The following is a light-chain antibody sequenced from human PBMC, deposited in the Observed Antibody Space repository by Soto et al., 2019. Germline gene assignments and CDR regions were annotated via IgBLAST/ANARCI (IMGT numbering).Light chain of an antibody. Sequence: EIVMTQSPATLSVSPGARAPLSCRASQSVSSNLAWYPQKPGQAPRLLIYGASTRATGIPARFSGSGSGTEFTLTISSLQSEDFAVYYCQQYNNWPLTVGGGTKV. CDR1: QSVSSN. J-gene: IGKJ4*01. CDR3: QQYNNWPLT. V-gene: IGKV3-15*01. CDR2: GAS.